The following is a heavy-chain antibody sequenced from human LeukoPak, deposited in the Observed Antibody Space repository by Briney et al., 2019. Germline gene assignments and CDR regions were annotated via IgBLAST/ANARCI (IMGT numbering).Heavy chain of an antibody. J-gene: IGHJ4*02. CDR1: GGTFSSYA. Sequence: SVKVSCKASGGTFSSYAISWVRQAPGQGLEWMGGIIPIFGTANYAQKFQGRVTITTDESTSTAYMELSSLRSEDTAVYYCARGAVWELRGVDYWGQGTLVTVSS. V-gene: IGHV1-69*05. D-gene: IGHD1-26*01. CDR3: ARGAVWELRGVDY. CDR2: IIPIFGTA.